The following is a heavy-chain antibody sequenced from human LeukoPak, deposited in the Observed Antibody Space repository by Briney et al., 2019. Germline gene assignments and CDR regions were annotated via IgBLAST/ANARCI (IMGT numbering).Heavy chain of an antibody. CDR3: TRERIQVAGSIDAIDI. CDR1: GYTFTGHD. J-gene: IGHJ3*02. Sequence: ASVKVSCTASGYTFTGHDINWVRLATGQGLEWMGWMNPVSGNTGYAQKFQGRVTMTRNPAINTAYMELSGLRSDDTAVYYCTRERIQVAGSIDAIDIWGQGTTVTVSS. V-gene: IGHV1-8*01. D-gene: IGHD1-1*01. CDR2: MNPVSGNT.